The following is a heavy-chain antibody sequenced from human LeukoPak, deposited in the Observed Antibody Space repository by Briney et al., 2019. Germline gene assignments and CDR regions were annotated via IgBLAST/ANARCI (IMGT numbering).Heavy chain of an antibody. CDR3: AVEGAGSYYSY. CDR1: GYTFTSHY. J-gene: IGHJ4*02. D-gene: IGHD3-10*01. CDR2: INPSGGST. Sequence: ASVNVSCKASGYTFTSHYMHWVRQAPGQGLEWMGIINPSGGSTSYAQKFQDRVTMTRDTSSSTVYMELSSLRSEDTAFYYCAVEGAGSYYSYWGQGTLVTVSS. V-gene: IGHV1-46*01.